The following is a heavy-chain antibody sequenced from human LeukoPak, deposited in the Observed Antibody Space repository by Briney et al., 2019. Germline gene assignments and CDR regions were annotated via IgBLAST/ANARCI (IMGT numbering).Heavy chain of an antibody. J-gene: IGHJ4*02. CDR1: GFTFRLYA. CDR2: IGGSAATT. D-gene: IGHD4-11*01. CDR3: AKDAQRGFDYSNSLDY. Sequence: GGSLRLSCAASGFTFRLYAMNWVRQAPGKGLEWVSGIGGSAATTFYADSVKGRFTISRDNSENTLYLQMNSLRADDTAVYCCAKDAQRGFDYSNSLDYWGQGTRVTVSS. V-gene: IGHV3-23*01.